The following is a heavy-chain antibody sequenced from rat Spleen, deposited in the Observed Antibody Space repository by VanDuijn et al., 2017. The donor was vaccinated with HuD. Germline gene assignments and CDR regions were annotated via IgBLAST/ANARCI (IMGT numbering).Heavy chain of an antibody. CDR3: ARGGITTRWFAY. Sequence: EVQLVESGGGLVQPGRSLKLSCVASGFTFDKSWLTWIRQAPGKGLEWVASITNNGGSMYYPDSVKGRFTVSKDNAKNTLYLQMDSLRSEDTATYYCARGGITTRWFAYWGQGTLVTVSS. CDR1: GFTFDKSW. V-gene: IGHV5-31*01. D-gene: IGHD1-4*01. CDR2: ITNNGGSM. J-gene: IGHJ3*01.